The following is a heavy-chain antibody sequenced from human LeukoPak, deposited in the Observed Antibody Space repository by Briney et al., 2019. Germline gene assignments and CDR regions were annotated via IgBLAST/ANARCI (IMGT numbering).Heavy chain of an antibody. J-gene: IGHJ4*02. Sequence: ASVKVSCKASGYTLTGYYMHWVRQAPGQGLEWMGWISTYNGDTNYAQKLQGRVTMTTDTSTNTAYMELRSLRSDDTAVYYCAREGLGELTLDYWGQGTLVTVSS. D-gene: IGHD3-16*01. CDR2: ISTYNGDT. CDR3: AREGLGELTLDY. CDR1: GYTLTGYY. V-gene: IGHV1-18*04.